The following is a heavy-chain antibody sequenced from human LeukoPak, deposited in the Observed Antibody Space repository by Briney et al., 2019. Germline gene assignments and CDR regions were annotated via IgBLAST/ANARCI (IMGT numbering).Heavy chain of an antibody. CDR3: ARAPPGGAQWLVLSAYYFDY. Sequence: GASVKVSCKASGYTFTSYGISWVRQAPGQGLEWMGWISAYNGNTNYAQKLQGRVTMTTDTSTSTAYMELRSLRSDDTAVYYCARAPPGGAQWLVLSAYYFDYWGQGTLVTVSS. CDR1: GYTFTSYG. J-gene: IGHJ4*02. CDR2: ISAYNGNT. D-gene: IGHD6-19*01. V-gene: IGHV1-18*01.